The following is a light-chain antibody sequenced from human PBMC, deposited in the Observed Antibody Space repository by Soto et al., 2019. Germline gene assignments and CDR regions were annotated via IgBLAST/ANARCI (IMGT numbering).Light chain of an antibody. CDR3: GTWESSRNWV. Sequence: QSVLTHSPSVSSAPGHTVTISCSGTSSNIGDNYVSWYQLLPETAPKLLIYDNIKRPSGIPDRFSGSKSGTSATLVITGLQTGDEADYYCGTWESSRNWVFGGGTQLNV. CDR2: DNI. V-gene: IGLV1-51*01. J-gene: IGLJ3*02. CDR1: SSNIGDNY.